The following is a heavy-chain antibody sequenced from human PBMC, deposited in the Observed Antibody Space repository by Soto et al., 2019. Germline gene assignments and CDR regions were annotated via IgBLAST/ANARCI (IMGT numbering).Heavy chain of an antibody. J-gene: IGHJ6*04. CDR1: GNTFTGYA. Sequence: ASVKVSCKLSGNTFTGYASPWVRQPPGKRLEWMGWINAGKGNPKFSQKFKARATFPRATSASTDHMELRSLKSEDTAVYYCARATPNLDVGANENTLTVSS. V-gene: IGHV1-3*01. CDR3: ARATPNLDV. D-gene: IGHD4-17*01. CDR2: INAGKGNP.